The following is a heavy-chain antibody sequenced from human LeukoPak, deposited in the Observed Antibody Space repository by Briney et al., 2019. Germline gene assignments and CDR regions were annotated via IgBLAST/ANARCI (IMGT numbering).Heavy chain of an antibody. CDR2: INHSGST. V-gene: IGHV4-34*01. CDR3: ARCRRITMVRGIGGVFDY. CDR1: GGSFSGYY. D-gene: IGHD3-10*01. Sequence: SETLSLTCAVYGGSFSGYYWSWIRQPPGKGLEWLGEINHSGSTNYNPSLKSRVTISVDTSKNQFSLKLSSVTAADTAVYYCARCRRITMVRGIGGVFDYWGQGTLVTVSS. J-gene: IGHJ4*02.